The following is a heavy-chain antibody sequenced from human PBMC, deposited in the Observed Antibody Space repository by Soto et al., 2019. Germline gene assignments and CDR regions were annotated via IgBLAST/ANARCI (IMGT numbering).Heavy chain of an antibody. J-gene: IGHJ4*02. Sequence: SVKVSCKASGYTFTSYGISWVRQAPGQGLEWMGGIIPIFGTANYAQKFQGRVTITADESTSTAYMELSSLRSEDTAVYYCARDGGVYDYSPFYYWGQGTLVTVSS. CDR1: GYTFTSYG. D-gene: IGHD4-4*01. CDR2: IIPIFGTA. CDR3: ARDGGVYDYSPFYY. V-gene: IGHV1-69*13.